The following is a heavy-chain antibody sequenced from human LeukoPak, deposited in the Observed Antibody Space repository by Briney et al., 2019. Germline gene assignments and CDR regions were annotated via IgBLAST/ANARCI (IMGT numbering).Heavy chain of an antibody. CDR1: GYTFTSYG. D-gene: IGHD2-2*01. J-gene: IGHJ6*02. CDR3: ARSGDDGYCSSASCYSYYNYGMDV. V-gene: IGHV1-2*06. CDR2: INPNSGGT. Sequence: GASVKVSCKASGYTFTSYGISWVRQAPGQGLEWMGRINPNSGGTNYAQNFQGRVSMTRDTSISTAYMELSRLGSDDTAIYYCARSGDDGYCSSASCYSYYNYGMDVWGQGTTVTVPS.